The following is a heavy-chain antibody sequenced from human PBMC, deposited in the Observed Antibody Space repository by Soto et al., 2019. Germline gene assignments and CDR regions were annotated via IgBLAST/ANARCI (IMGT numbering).Heavy chain of an antibody. Sequence: GRSLILSCAASGVTFSSYCMHWVRQAPGKGLEWVAVISYDGSNKYYADSVKGRFTISRDNSKNTLYLQMNSLRAEDTAVYYCAKSDIVVVPAASPYYYYGMDVWGQGTTVTVSS. CDR2: ISYDGSNK. D-gene: IGHD2-2*01. CDR1: GVTFSSYC. V-gene: IGHV3-30*18. J-gene: IGHJ6*02. CDR3: AKSDIVVVPAASPYYYYGMDV.